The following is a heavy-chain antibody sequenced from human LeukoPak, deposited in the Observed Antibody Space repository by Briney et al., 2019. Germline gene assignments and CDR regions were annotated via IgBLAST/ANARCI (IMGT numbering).Heavy chain of an antibody. CDR3: ARVEDLSYHDY. J-gene: IGHJ4*02. D-gene: IGHD2-2*01. V-gene: IGHV3-21*01. CDR1: GFIFGDYA. Sequence: GGSLRLSCAASGFIFGDYAMHWVRQAPGKGLEWVSSISSSSSYIYYANSVRGRFTISRDNAKNSLYLQVNSLRAEDTAVYYCARVEDLSYHDYWGLGTLVTVSS. CDR2: ISSSSSYI.